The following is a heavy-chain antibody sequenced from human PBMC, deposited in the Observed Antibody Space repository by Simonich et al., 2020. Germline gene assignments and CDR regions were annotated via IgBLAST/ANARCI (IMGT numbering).Heavy chain of an antibody. CDR1: GGSFSGYY. CDR3: ARRRKVRGVQYYFDY. J-gene: IGHJ4*02. V-gene: IGHV4-34*01. CDR2: INHSGST. D-gene: IGHD3-10*01. Sequence: QVQLQQWGAGLLKPSETLSLTCAVYGGSFSGYYWSWVRQPPGKGLEWIGEINHSGSTNSNPSHKSRVTISVDTSKNQFSLKLSSVTAADTAVYYCARRRKVRGVQYYFDYWGQGTLVTVSS.